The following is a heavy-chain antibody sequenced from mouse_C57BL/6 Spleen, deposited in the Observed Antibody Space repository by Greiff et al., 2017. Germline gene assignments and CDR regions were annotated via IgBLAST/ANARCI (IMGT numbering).Heavy chain of an antibody. Sequence: EVKLQESGAELVKPGASVKLSCTASGFNIKDYYMHWVKQRTEQGLEWIGRIDPEGGETKYAPKFQGKATITADTSSNTAYLQLSSLTSEDTAVYYCARMGDAMDYWGQGTSVTVSS. CDR1: GFNIKDYY. V-gene: IGHV14-2*01. CDR2: IDPEGGET. J-gene: IGHJ4*01. CDR3: ARMGDAMDY. D-gene: IGHD2-3*01.